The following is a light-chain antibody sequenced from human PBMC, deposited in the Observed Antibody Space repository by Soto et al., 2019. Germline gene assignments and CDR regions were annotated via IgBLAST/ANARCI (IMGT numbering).Light chain of an antibody. V-gene: IGKV3D-7*01. CDR1: QSVSSCY. CDR2: GAS. CDR3: QQDYNLLT. Sequence: PGERVTLSCRASQSVSSCYLTWYQQKPGQAPRLLIYGASTRATSIPARFSGSGSGTDFTLTISSLQPEDFAVYYCQQDYNLLTFGGGTKVEIK. J-gene: IGKJ4*01.